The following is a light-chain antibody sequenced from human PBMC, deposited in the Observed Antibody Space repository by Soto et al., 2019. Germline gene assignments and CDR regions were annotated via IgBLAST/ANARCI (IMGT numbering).Light chain of an antibody. Sequence: DIQMTQSPSTLSASVRDRVSITCRASQSVNTWLAWYQQVPGKAPKLLIYDASALKRGVPSRFSGSGSETEFTLTISSLQPDDFATYYCQQYNTYPWTFGQGTKVESK. CDR2: DAS. CDR3: QQYNTYPWT. CDR1: QSVNTW. J-gene: IGKJ1*01. V-gene: IGKV1-5*01.